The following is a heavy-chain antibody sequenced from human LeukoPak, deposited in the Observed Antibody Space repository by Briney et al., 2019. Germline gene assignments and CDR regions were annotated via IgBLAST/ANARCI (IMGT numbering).Heavy chain of an antibody. V-gene: IGHV4-39*01. J-gene: IGHJ4*02. CDR3: ARSLPPPTYYFDY. Sequence: SETLSLTCTVSGGSINSNYDSWGWIRQPPGKGLEWIGSVAYSGSTFHNPSLKSRLTIYSDTSKNQFSLRLSSVTAADTAVYYCARSLPPPTYYFDYWGQGTLVTVSS. CDR2: VAYSGST. CDR1: GGSINSNYDS.